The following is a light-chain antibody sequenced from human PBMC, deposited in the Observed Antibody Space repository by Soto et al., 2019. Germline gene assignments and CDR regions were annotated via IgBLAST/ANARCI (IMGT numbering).Light chain of an antibody. CDR1: QSVSSY. Sequence: PGERATLSCRASQSVSSYLAWYQQKPGQAPRLLIYDASNRATGIPARFSGSGSGTDFTLTISSLEPEDFAVYYCQQRSNWPPLYTFGQGTKLEIK. CDR3: QQRSNWPPLYT. V-gene: IGKV3-11*01. J-gene: IGKJ2*01. CDR2: DAS.